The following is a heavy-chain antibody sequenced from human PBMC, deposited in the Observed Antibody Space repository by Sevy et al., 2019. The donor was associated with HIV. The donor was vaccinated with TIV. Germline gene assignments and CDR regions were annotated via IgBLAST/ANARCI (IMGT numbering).Heavy chain of an antibody. CDR3: ARVYSGYYNS. J-gene: IGHJ4*02. V-gene: IGHV3-21*01. D-gene: IGHD1-26*01. CDR1: GFTFSSYT. Sequence: GGSLRLSCAASGFTFSSYTINWVRQAPGKGLEWVSSISSSSNYIYYADSVKGRFTISRDNAKNSLYLQMNSLRAEDTAVYYCARVYSGYYNSWDQGTLVTVSS. CDR2: ISSSSNYI.